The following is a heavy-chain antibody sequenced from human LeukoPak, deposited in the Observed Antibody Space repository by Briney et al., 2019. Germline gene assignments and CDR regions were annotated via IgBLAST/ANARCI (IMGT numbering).Heavy chain of an antibody. CDR2: FSSSGGST. Sequence: ESLRLSCAASGFTFSADAMSWGRQAPGKGLEWVSGFSSSGGSTYYADPVKGRFTISRDTSKNTLYPQMNSLRPEDTAVYYCARISDTSGYYYFLDYWGQGTQVTVSS. V-gene: IGHV3-23*01. J-gene: IGHJ4*02. CDR3: ARISDTSGYYYFLDY. D-gene: IGHD3-22*01. CDR1: GFTFSADA.